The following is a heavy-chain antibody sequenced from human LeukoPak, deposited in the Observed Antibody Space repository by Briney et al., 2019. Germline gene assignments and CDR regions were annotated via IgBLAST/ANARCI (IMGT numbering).Heavy chain of an antibody. Sequence: PGGSLRLSCAASGFVFGDYAMHWVRQAPGKGLEWVAAIAFDDTDRYYIDSVKGRFTISRDDSKNTLYLHMTSLRAEDTAVYYCACGGGSWVFDYWGQGTLVTVSS. CDR3: ACGGGSWVFDY. CDR2: IAFDDTDR. J-gene: IGHJ4*02. V-gene: IGHV3-30*04. CDR1: GFVFGDYA. D-gene: IGHD2-21*01.